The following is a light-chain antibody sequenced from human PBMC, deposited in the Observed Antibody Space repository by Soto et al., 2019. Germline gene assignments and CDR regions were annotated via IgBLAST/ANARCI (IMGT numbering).Light chain of an antibody. CDR3: SSYTTSSTLV. CDR1: SSDIGRYDL. V-gene: IGLV2-14*02. Sequence: QSALAQPASVSGSPGQSITISCTGTSSDIGRYDLVAWYQQHPGEAPKLVIYEVTKRPSGISDRFSASKSGNTASLTISGLQAEDEAVYYCSSYTTSSTLVFGPGTKLTVL. J-gene: IGLJ1*01. CDR2: EVT.